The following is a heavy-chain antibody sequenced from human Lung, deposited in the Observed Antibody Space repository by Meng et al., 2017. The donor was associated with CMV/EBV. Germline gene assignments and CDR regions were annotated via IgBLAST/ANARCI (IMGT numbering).Heavy chain of an antibody. J-gene: IGHJ4*02. D-gene: IGHD2-15*01. CDR2: IIPIFGTA. V-gene: IGHV1-69*05. Sequence: SVKVSCKASGGTFSSYAISWVRQAPGQGLEWMGGIIPIFGTANYAQKFQGRVTITTDESTSTAYMELSSLRSEDTAVDYCARVEMRMLVADYWGQGTLVTVSS. CDR1: GGTFSSYA. CDR3: ARVEMRMLVADY.